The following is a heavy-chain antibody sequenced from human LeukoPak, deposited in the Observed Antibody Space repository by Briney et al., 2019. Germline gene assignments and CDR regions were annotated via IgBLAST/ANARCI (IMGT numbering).Heavy chain of an antibody. CDR3: ARGVITPRGSGDYDY. J-gene: IGHJ4*02. Sequence: SETLSLTCTVSGGSISSYYWSWIRQPPGKGLEWIGEINHSGSTNYNPSLKSRVTISVDTSKNQFSLKLSSVTAADTAVYYCARGVITPRGSGDYDYWGQGTLVTVSS. V-gene: IGHV4-34*01. CDR2: INHSGST. CDR1: GGSISSYY. D-gene: IGHD3-10*01.